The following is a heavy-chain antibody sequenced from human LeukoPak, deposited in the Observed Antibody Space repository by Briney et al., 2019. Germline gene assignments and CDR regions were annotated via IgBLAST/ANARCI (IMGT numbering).Heavy chain of an antibody. CDR3: ARDAGIKNVAARPLYFDY. D-gene: IGHD6-6*01. J-gene: IGHJ4*02. CDR2: IIPILGIA. Sequence: GASVKVSCKASGGTFSSYAISWVRQAPGQGLEWMGRIIPILGIANYAQKFQGRVTITADKSTSTAYMELSSLRSEDTAVYYCARDAGIKNVAARPLYFDYWGQGTLVTVSS. V-gene: IGHV1-69*04. CDR1: GGTFSSYA.